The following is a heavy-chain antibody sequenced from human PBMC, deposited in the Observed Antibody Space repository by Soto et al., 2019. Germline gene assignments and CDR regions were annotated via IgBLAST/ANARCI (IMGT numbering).Heavy chain of an antibody. V-gene: IGHV4-34*01. Sequence: SETLSLTCAVYGGSFSGYYWIWIRKPPGKGLEWIGEINHSGSTNYNPSLKSRVTISVDTSKSQFSLKLSSVTAADTAVYYCARAHSSGWSDYWGQGTLVTVSS. D-gene: IGHD6-19*01. CDR1: GGSFSGYY. CDR3: ARAHSSGWSDY. CDR2: INHSGST. J-gene: IGHJ4*02.